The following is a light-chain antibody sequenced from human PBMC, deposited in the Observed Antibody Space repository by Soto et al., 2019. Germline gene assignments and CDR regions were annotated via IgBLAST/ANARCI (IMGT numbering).Light chain of an antibody. CDR3: QQRSNWPSLT. Sequence: EIVLIQSPATLSLSPGERATLSCRASQSVGSYLAWYQHKPGQAPRLLISDASNRATGIPARFSGSGSETDFTLPITSLEPEDSAVYYCQQRSNWPSLTYGGGTKLRSN. V-gene: IGKV3-11*01. CDR2: DAS. J-gene: IGKJ4*01. CDR1: QSVGSY.